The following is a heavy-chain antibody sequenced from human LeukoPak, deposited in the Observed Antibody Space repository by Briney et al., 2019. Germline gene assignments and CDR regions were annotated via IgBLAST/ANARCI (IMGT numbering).Heavy chain of an antibody. CDR2: ISGSGGST. CDR1: GFTFSSYA. J-gene: IGHJ5*02. D-gene: IGHD1-26*01. V-gene: IGHV3-23*01. Sequence: SGGSLRLSCAASGFTFSSYAMSWVRQAPGKGLEWVSAISGSGGSTYYADSVKGRFTISRDNSKSTLYLQMNSLRAEDTAVYYCAKGSSGSYYWFDPWGQGTLVTVSS. CDR3: AKGSSGSYYWFDP.